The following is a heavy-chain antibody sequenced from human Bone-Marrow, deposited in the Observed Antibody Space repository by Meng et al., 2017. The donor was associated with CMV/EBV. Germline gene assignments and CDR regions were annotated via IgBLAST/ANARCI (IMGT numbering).Heavy chain of an antibody. CDR3: TTDRNITVFRGGSWFDP. D-gene: IGHD3-10*01. J-gene: IGHJ5*02. V-gene: IGHV3-15*01. CDR1: GFIFSKAW. Sequence: GESLKISCAVSGFIFSKAWMSWVRQAPGKGLEWVGRIKSKTDGGTTDYAAPVKGRFTISRDDSKNMLYLQMNSLKTEDTALHYCTTDRNITVFRGGSWFDPWGQGTRVTVSS. CDR2: IKSKTDGGTT.